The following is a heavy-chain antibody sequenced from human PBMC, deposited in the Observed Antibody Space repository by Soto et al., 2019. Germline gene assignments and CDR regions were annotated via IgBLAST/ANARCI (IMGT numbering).Heavy chain of an antibody. CDR2: ISYSGSS. D-gene: IGHD5-12*01. CDR1: GGSISNAAYY. V-gene: IGHV4-30-4*01. Sequence: QVQLQEPGPGLVKPSQTLSLTCTVSGGSISNAAYYWSWVRQPPGKGLEWIGYISYSGSSFFNPSLKSRVTMSKDTSKTQFSLRLTSVTAADTAVYYCARAIVVTVGGMDVWGRGTTVTVSS. J-gene: IGHJ6*02. CDR3: ARAIVVTVGGMDV.